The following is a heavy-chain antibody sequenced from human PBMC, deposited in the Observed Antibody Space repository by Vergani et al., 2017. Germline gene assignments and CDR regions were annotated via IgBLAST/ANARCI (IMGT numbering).Heavy chain of an antibody. CDR3: ARSRRGYSYGYGSLDY. Sequence: QLQLQESGPGLVKPSQTLSLTCTVPGGSISSGGYYWSWIRQHPGKGLEWIGYIYYSGSTYYNPSLKSRVTISVDTSKNQFSLKLSSVTAADTAVYYCARSRRGYSYGYGSLDYWGQGTLVTVSS. CDR1: GGSISSGGYY. CDR2: IYYSGST. V-gene: IGHV4-31*03. J-gene: IGHJ4*02. D-gene: IGHD5-18*01.